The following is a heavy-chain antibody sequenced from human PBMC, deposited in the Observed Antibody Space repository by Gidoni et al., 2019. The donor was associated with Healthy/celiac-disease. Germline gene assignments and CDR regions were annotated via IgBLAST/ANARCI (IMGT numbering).Heavy chain of an antibody. CDR1: VFTFSSYA. Sequence: QVQLVESGGGVVQPGRSLRLSCPPSVFTFSSYAMQWVRQSPGKGLEWVAVISYDGSNKYYAEDVKGRFTIYRDNSKNTMYLQMNSLRAEDTAVYYCARDLDGVVVVAATNDYWGQGTLVTVSS. CDR2: ISYDGSNK. D-gene: IGHD2-15*01. CDR3: ARDLDGVVVVAATNDY. V-gene: IGHV3-30-3*01. J-gene: IGHJ4*02.